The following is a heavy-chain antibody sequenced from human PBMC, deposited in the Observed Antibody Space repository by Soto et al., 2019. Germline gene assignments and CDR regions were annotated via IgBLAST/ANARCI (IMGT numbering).Heavy chain of an antibody. J-gene: IGHJ4*02. Sequence: ESGPTLGNPTQTLTLTCTLSGFSLSTSGVGVGWIRQPPGKALEWLALIYWDDDKRYSPSLKSRLTITKDTPKNQVVLTMTNMDPVDTATYYCAHSDDHGDSLNQFAYWGQGTLVTVSS. CDR1: GFSLSTSGVG. V-gene: IGHV2-5*02. CDR3: AHSDDHGDSLNQFAY. D-gene: IGHD4-17*01. CDR2: IYWDDDK.